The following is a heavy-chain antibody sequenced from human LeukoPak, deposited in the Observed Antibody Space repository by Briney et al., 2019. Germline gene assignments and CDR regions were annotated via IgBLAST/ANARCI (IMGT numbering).Heavy chain of an antibody. CDR2: IYHSGST. D-gene: IGHD3-22*01. V-gene: IGHV4-38-2*02. Sequence: SETLSLTCTVSGYSTSSGYYWGWIRQPPGKGLEWIGSIYHSGSTYYNPSLKSRVTISVDASKNQFSLKLSSVTAADTAVYYCARGDGYYHDAFDIWGQGTMVTVSS. J-gene: IGHJ3*02. CDR1: GYSTSSGYY. CDR3: ARGDGYYHDAFDI.